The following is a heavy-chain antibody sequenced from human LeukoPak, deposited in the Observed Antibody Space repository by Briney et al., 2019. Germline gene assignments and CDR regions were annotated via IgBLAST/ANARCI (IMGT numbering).Heavy chain of an antibody. D-gene: IGHD6-13*01. V-gene: IGHV3-23*01. CDR3: ASGLAAARWVSPFAF. CDR1: GFTFSSYA. Sequence: GGSLRLSCAASGFTFSSYAMSWVRQAPGKGLEWVSVISGSGGSTYYADSVKGRFTISRDNSKNTLYLQMNSLRAEDTAVYYCASGLAAARWVSPFAFWGQGTLITVSS. J-gene: IGHJ4*02. CDR2: ISGSGGST.